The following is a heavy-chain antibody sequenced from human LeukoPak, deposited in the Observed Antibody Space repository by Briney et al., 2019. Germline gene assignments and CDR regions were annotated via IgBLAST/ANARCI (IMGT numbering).Heavy chain of an antibody. Sequence: SETLALTCTVSGGSISSSSYYWGWIRQPPGKGLERVGSIYCSGSTYYNPSLKSRVTISVDTSKNQFSLKLSSVTAADTAVYYCARFPHRITSFGVVPKGAFDIWGQGTMVTVSS. CDR2: IYCSGST. CDR3: ARFPHRITSFGVVPKGAFDI. D-gene: IGHD3-3*01. V-gene: IGHV4-39*01. J-gene: IGHJ3*02. CDR1: GGSISSSSYY.